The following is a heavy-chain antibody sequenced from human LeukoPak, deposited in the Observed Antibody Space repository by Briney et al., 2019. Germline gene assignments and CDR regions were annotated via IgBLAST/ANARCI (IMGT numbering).Heavy chain of an antibody. CDR1: GFAFSSYW. CDR3: ARDLEYYYDSSGYLY. CDR2: IKQDGSEK. J-gene: IGHJ4*02. Sequence: GGSLRLSCAASGFAFSSYWMSWVRQAPGKGLEWVANIKQDGSEKYYMDSVKGRFTISRDNAKNSLYLQMNSLRAEDTAVYYCARDLEYYYDSSGYLYWGQGTLVTVSS. V-gene: IGHV3-7*01. D-gene: IGHD3-22*01.